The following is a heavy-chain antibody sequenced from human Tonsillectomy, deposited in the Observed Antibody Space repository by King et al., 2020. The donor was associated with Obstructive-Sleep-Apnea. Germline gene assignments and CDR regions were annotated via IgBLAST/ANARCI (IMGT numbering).Heavy chain of an antibody. J-gene: IGHJ4*02. CDR1: GFTFSSYS. Sequence: VQLVESGGGLVQPGGSLRLSCAASGFTFSSYSMNWVRQAPGKGLEWVSYISISGSDMYYADSVKGRFTISRDNAKNSLYLQMNSLRPEDTAVFYCARDHNWAFDHWGQGTLVTVSS. CDR3: ARDHNWAFDH. CDR2: ISISGSDM. V-gene: IGHV3-48*04. D-gene: IGHD5-24*01.